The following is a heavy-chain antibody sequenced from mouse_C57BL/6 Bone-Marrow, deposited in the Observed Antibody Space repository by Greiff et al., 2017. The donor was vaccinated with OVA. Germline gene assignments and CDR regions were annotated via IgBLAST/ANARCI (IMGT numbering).Heavy chain of an antibody. CDR1: GYTFTSYW. V-gene: IGHV1-52*01. Sequence: VQLQQPGAELVRPGSSVKLSCKASGYTFTSYWMHWVKQRPIQGLEWIGNIDPSDSETHYNQKFKDKATLTVDKSSSTAYMQLSSLTSEDSAVYYCAGGGLRRGGYFDYWGQGTTLTVSS. CDR2: IDPSDSET. D-gene: IGHD2-4*01. J-gene: IGHJ2*01. CDR3: AGGGLRRGGYFDY.